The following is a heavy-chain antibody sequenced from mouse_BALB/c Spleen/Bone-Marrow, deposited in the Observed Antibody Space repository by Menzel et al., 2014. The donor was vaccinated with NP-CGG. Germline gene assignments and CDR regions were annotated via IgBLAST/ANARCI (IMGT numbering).Heavy chain of an antibody. V-gene: IGHV5-6-5*01. D-gene: IGHD2-4*01. CDR3: ARDDYDDQCYFDY. CDR2: ISSGGST. CDR1: GSTFSSYA. J-gene: IGHJ2*01. Sequence: EVMLVESGGGLVKPGGSLKLSCAASGSTFSSYAMSWVRQTPEKRLEWVASISSGGSTYYPDSVKGRFTISRDNARNILYLQMSSLRSEDTAMYYCARDDYDDQCYFDYWDQGTTLTVSS.